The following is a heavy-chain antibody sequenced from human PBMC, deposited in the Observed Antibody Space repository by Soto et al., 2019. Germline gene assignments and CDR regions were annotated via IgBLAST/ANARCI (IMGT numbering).Heavy chain of an antibody. Sequence: GGSHRLSSTASGFPCISYSMNWVRQAPGKGLEWVSSISSSSSYIYYADSVKGRFTISRDNAKNSLYLQMNSLRAEDTAVYYCARGVGDQYYMDVWGKGTTVTVSS. CDR2: ISSSSSYI. V-gene: IGHV3-21*01. J-gene: IGHJ6*03. CDR3: ARGVGDQYYMDV. CDR1: GFPCISYS. D-gene: IGHD1-26*01.